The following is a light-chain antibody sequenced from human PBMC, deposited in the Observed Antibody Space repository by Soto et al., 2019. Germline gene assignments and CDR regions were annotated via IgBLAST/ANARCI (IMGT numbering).Light chain of an antibody. CDR3: CSYADTTTWV. J-gene: IGLJ3*02. Sequence: QSALTQPASVSGSPGQSINISCTGTSSDVGSHNFVSWYQQRPGKAPKLMIFEVTKRPSGVSDRFSASKSGNTASLTISGVRAEDEADYYCCSYADTTTWVFGGGTQLTVL. V-gene: IGLV2-23*02. CDR2: EVT. CDR1: SSDVGSHNF.